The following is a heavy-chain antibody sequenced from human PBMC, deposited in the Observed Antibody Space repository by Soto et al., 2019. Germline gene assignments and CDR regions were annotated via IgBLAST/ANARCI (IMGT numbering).Heavy chain of an antibody. Sequence: PSQTLSLTCAISGDSVSSNSAHWNWVRQSSSRGLEWLGRTYYRSKWYNDYVVSVKSRISINADTSKNQVSLQLNSVTPEDTAVYYCVRAQYGSGSSPIWGQGTMVTGSS. CDR1: GDSVSSNSAH. V-gene: IGHV6-1*01. CDR2: TYYRSKWYN. J-gene: IGHJ3*02. D-gene: IGHD3-10*01. CDR3: VRAQYGSGSSPI.